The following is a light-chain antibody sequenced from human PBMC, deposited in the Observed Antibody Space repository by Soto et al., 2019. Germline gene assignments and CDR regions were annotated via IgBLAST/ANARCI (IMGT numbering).Light chain of an antibody. CDR1: SSDVGAYNY. CDR3: TSYTSSSTYV. Sequence: QSVLTQPASVSGSPGQSIAISCTGTSSDVGAYNYVSWYQQHPGKAPKLMIYDVSNRPSGASDRFSGSKSGNTASLTISGLQPEDEADYYCTSYTSSSTYVFGTGTKVTVL. CDR2: DVS. V-gene: IGLV2-14*01. J-gene: IGLJ1*01.